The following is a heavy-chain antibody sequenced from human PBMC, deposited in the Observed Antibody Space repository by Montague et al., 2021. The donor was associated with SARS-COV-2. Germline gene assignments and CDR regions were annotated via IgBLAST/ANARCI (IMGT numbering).Heavy chain of an antibody. D-gene: IGHD6-19*01. J-gene: IGHJ4*02. CDR1: EFTFSNYA. CDR3: ARESVRAVAGDFDY. V-gene: IGHV3-30-3*01. CDR2: ISYDGSKK. Sequence: SLRLSCAASEFTFSNYAMHWVRQAPGKGLEWVAFISYDGSKKYYEDSVKGRFTISRDNSKNTLYLQMNSLRAEDTAVYYCARESVRAVAGDFDYWGQGTLVTVSS.